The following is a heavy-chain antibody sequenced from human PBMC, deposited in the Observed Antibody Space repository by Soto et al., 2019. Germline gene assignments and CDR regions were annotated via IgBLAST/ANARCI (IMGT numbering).Heavy chain of an antibody. J-gene: IGHJ4*02. V-gene: IGHV1-69*05. D-gene: IGHD5-18*01. CDR1: GGTLAPYV. CDR2: IIPMFGLA. CDR3: ASGIQLWLRRINNGYSG. Sequence: VRLGQLGAEGKKPEPSLKFSCKAPGGTLAPYVLIGSRQPLGQGLEWMGGIIPMFGLANYAQRFQDRLTXTXYESTNTVYMELSSLRSEDTAVYFCASGIQLWLRRINNGYSGWGQGTLVTVSS.